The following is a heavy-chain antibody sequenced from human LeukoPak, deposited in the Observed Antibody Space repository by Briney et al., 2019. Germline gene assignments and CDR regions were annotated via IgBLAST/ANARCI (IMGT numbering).Heavy chain of an antibody. D-gene: IGHD1-26*01. CDR2: IYYSGST. Sequence: SETLSLTCTVSGGSISSYYWSWIRQPPGKGLEWIGYIYYSGSTNYNPSLKSRVTISVDTSKNQFSLKLSSVTAADTAVYYCARHQSGSYFDWSDPWGQGTLVTVSS. CDR3: ARHQSGSYFDWSDP. CDR1: GGSISSYY. J-gene: IGHJ5*02. V-gene: IGHV4-59*08.